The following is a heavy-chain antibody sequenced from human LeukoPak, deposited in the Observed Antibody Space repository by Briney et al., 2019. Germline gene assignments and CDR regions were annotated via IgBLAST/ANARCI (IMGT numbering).Heavy chain of an antibody. Sequence: ASVKVSCKASGYTFTNYGISWVRQAPGQGLEWMGWISAYNGNTNYARKLQGRVTMTTDTSTSTAYMELRSLRSDDTAVYYCERQWDSDAFDIWGQGTMVTVSS. CDR3: ERQWDSDAFDI. D-gene: IGHD1-26*01. V-gene: IGHV1-18*01. CDR1: GYTFTNYG. J-gene: IGHJ3*02. CDR2: ISAYNGNT.